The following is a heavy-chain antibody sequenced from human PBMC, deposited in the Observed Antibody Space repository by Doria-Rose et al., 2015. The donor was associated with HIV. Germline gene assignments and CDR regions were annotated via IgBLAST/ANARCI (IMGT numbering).Heavy chain of an antibody. D-gene: IGHD6-6*01. V-gene: IGHV4-30-4*01. CDR2: IYYGGST. J-gene: IGHJ4*02. Sequence: QPPGKGLEWIGYIYYGGSTYYNLSLKSRVTISVDTSKNQFSLKLSSVTAADTAVYYCAREEAARPLDYWGQGTLVTVSS. CDR3: AREEAARPLDY.